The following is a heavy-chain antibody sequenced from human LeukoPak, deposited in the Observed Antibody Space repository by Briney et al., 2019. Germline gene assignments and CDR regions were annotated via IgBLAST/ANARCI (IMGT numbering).Heavy chain of an antibody. CDR3: AKDMTLAGYDSEGAFDI. D-gene: IGHD3-9*01. Sequence: PGGTPRLSCAASGFTFSSYGMSWVRQAPGKGLEWVSGIGGSGATTNSADSVKGRFTISRDNSKNTLYLQMNSLRAEDTAIYYCAKDMTLAGYDSEGAFDIWGQGTMVTVSA. J-gene: IGHJ3*02. CDR2: IGGSGATT. V-gene: IGHV3-23*01. CDR1: GFTFSSYG.